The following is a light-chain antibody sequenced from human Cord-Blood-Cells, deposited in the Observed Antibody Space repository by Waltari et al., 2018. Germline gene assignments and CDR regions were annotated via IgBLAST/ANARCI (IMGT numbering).Light chain of an antibody. J-gene: IGKJ5*01. V-gene: IGKV3-11*01. CDR1: PSVSSY. CDR3: QQRSNWGIT. CDR2: DAA. Sequence: EIVLKQSPAPLSLSPGEGATLSCRASPSVSSYLAWYQQKPGQAPRLLIYDAANRAPGIPARFSGSGSGTDFTLTISSLEPEDFAVYYCQQRSNWGITFGQGTRLEIK.